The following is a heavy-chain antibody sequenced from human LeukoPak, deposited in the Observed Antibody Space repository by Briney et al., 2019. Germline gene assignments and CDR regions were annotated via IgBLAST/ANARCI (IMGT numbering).Heavy chain of an antibody. CDR1: GCTFSSYA. Sequence: PGGALILSCAAPGCTFSSYAMSELRQARCKGLEWVSAISCSGCSTYYADSVNGRFTISTANSKNTLYLQINSLRAEDPAVYYYAKELIWFGELSGGFDYWGQGSLVTVSS. J-gene: IGHJ4*02. CDR3: AKELIWFGELSGGFDY. CDR2: ISCSGCST. V-gene: IGHV3-23*01. D-gene: IGHD3-10*01.